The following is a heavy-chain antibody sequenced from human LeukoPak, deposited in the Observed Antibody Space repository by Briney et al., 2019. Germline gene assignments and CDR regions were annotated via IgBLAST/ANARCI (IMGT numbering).Heavy chain of an antibody. CDR1: GGSVNSGSYY. CDR3: ASVYDYVQS. CDR2: IYYSGTT. J-gene: IGHJ4*02. D-gene: IGHD3-16*01. Sequence: PSETLSLTCTVSGGSVNSGSYYWSWIRQPPGKGLEWIGYIYYSGTTNCNPSLKSRVTISVDTSMNQFSLKMSSVTAADTAVYYCASVYDYVQSWGQGTLVTVSS. V-gene: IGHV4-61*01.